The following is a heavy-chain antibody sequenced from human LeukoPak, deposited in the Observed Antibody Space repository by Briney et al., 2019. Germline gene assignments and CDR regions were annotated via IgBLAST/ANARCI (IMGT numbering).Heavy chain of an antibody. CDR3: AGRGHRYSRD. D-gene: IGHD2-15*01. Sequence: SDTLSLTCTVSGDSVSSGYWTWIRQSPGKGLEWIGYISDSDITDYTPSLKSRLTISVDTSNNQFSLNLNSVTAADTAVYYCAGRGHRYSRDWGQGILVTVSS. CDR2: ISDSDIT. J-gene: IGHJ1*01. V-gene: IGHV4-4*09. CDR1: GDSVSSGY.